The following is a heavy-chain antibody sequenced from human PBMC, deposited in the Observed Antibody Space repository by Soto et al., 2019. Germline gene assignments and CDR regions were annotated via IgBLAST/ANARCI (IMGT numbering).Heavy chain of an antibody. V-gene: IGHV4-31*03. Sequence: QVQLQESGPGLVKPSQTLSLTCTVSGGSISSGGYYWSWIRQHPGKGLEWIGYIYYSGSTYYNPSLKSRGTISVDTSKSHFSLKLSSVTAADTSVYYCARDEYGSGSDDWGQGTLVTVSS. CDR1: GGSISSGGYY. D-gene: IGHD3-10*01. J-gene: IGHJ4*02. CDR2: IYYSGST. CDR3: ARDEYGSGSDD.